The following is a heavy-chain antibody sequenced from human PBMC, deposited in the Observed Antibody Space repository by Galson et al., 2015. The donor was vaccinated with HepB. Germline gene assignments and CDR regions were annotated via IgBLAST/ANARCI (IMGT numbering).Heavy chain of an antibody. CDR3: ARGGLRAVAGTKGDY. Sequence: SLRLSCAASGFTFSSYAMYWVRQAPGKGLEWVAVISYDGSNKYYADSVKGRFTISRDNSKNTLYLQMNSLRAEDTAVYYCARGGLRAVAGTKGDYWGQGTLVTVSP. CDR1: GFTFSSYA. J-gene: IGHJ4*02. D-gene: IGHD6-19*01. V-gene: IGHV3-30-3*01. CDR2: ISYDGSNK.